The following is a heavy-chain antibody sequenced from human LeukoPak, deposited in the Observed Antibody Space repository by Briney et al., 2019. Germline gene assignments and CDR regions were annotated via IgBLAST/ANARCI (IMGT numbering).Heavy chain of an antibody. V-gene: IGHV3-74*01. D-gene: IGHD1-1*01. J-gene: IGHJ4*02. Sequence: PGGSLRLSCAASGFTFSSYWMHGVRQAPGKGLVWVSRIHFDGSSANYADSVRGRFTISRDNAKNTLYLQMHSLTAEDTAVYYCTRGETTGCFDYWGQGILVTVSP. CDR3: TRGETTGCFDY. CDR1: GFTFSSYW. CDR2: IHFDGSSA.